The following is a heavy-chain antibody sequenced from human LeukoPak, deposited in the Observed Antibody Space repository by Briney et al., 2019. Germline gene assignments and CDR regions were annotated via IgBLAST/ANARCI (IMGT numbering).Heavy chain of an antibody. V-gene: IGHV3-7*01. Sequence: GGSLRLSCAASGFTFSDYWMTWVRQAPGKGLEWVANINKDGSVKYYVASLTGRFTISRDNAKNSVYLQMNSLGAEDTAVYYCARVGFNGWDSDYWGQGTLVTVSS. CDR2: INKDGSVK. CDR1: GFTFSDYW. CDR3: ARVGFNGWDSDY. D-gene: IGHD6-19*01. J-gene: IGHJ4*02.